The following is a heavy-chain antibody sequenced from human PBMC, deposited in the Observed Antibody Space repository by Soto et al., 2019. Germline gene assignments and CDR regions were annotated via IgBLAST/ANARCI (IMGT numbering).Heavy chain of an antibody. V-gene: IGHV4-59*08. CDR1: DGSISSYY. CDR2: IYYSGST. CDR3: ARLNRYSSGIDY. D-gene: IGHD6-19*01. Sequence: SETLSLTCIVSDGSISSYYWSWIRQPPGKGLEWIGYIYYSGSTNYNPSLKSRVTISVDTSKNQFSLKLSSVTAADTAVYYCARLNRYSSGIDYWGQGTLVTVSS. J-gene: IGHJ4*02.